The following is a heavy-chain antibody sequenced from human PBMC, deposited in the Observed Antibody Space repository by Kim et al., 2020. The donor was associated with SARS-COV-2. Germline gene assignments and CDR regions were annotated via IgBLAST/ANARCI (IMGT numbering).Heavy chain of an antibody. V-gene: IGHV3-33*06. D-gene: IGHD3-22*01. CDR3: AKDIYDSSGYYPYYYYYGMDV. J-gene: IGHJ6*02. CDR1: GFTFSSYA. CDR2: IWYDGSNK. Sequence: GGSLRLSCAASGFTFSSYAMHWVRQAPGKGLEWVAVIWYDGSNKYYADSVKGRFTISRDNSKNTLYLQMNSLRAEDTAVYYCAKDIYDSSGYYPYYYYYGMDVWGQGTTVTVSS.